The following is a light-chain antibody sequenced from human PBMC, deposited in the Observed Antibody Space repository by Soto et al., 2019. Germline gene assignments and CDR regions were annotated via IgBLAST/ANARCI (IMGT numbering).Light chain of an antibody. J-gene: IGKJ4*01. CDR3: QQYNSYSPLT. V-gene: IGKV1-5*01. CDR2: DAF. Sequence: DIQMTQSPSSLSASVGDRVTITCRASQSISSWLAWYQQKPGKAPKPLIFDAFSLESGVPSRFSGSRSGTEFTLTISSLQPDDYATYYCQQYNSYSPLTFGGGTKVEIK. CDR1: QSISSW.